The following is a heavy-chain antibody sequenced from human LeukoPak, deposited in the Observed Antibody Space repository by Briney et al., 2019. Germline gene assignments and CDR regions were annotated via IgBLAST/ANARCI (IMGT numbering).Heavy chain of an antibody. CDR1: GGSISTYY. D-gene: IGHD1-26*01. V-gene: IGHV4-59*01. J-gene: IGHJ4*02. CDR3: AREEALGSGSFDY. CDR2: IYYSGST. Sequence: SETLSLTCTVSGGSISTYYWSWIRQPLGKGLEWIGYIYYSGSTNYNPSLKSRVTISVDTSKNQFSLKLGSVTAADTAVCYCAREEALGSGSFDYWGQGTLVTVSS.